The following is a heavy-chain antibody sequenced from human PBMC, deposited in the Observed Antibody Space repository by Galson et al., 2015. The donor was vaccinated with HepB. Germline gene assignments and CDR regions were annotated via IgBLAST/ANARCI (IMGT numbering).Heavy chain of an antibody. CDR3: AKDGFMVANNPSHFQY. Sequence: SLRLSCAASGFSFTRYAMTWVRQAPGKGLEWVSSITSSGGNSYYTDSVKGRFPVSRDNSKNTLLLQLNSLRAEDTAMYFCAKDGFMVANNPSHFQYWGQGTLVTVSS. V-gene: IGHV3-23*01. CDR1: GFSFTRYA. J-gene: IGHJ4*02. D-gene: IGHD2-15*01. CDR2: ITSSGGNS.